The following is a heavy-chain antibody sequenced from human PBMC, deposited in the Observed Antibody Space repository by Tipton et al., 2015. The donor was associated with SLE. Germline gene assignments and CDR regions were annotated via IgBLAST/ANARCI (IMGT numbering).Heavy chain of an antibody. Sequence: TLSLTCSVSGGSISSGDHLWSWIRQPPGKGLEWIGEINHSGSTNYNPSLKSRVTISVDTSKNQFSLKLSSVTAADTAVYYCARVIATEDYWGQGTLVTVSS. CDR3: ARVIATEDY. J-gene: IGHJ4*02. CDR2: INHSGST. V-gene: IGHV4-4*02. CDR1: GGSISSGDHL. D-gene: IGHD3-16*02.